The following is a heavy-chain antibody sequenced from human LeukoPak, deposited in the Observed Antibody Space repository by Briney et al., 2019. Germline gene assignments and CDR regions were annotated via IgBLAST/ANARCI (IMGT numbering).Heavy chain of an antibody. V-gene: IGHV1-2*02. CDR1: GYTFTGYY. D-gene: IGHD6-19*01. J-gene: IGHJ4*02. Sequence: GASVKLSCKASGYTFTGYYMHWVRQAPGQGLERMGWINPNSGGTNYAQKFQGRVTMTRDTSISTAYMELSRLRSDDTAVYYCARDLSSGWYGDWGQGTLVTVSS. CDR3: ARDLSSGWYGD. CDR2: INPNSGGT.